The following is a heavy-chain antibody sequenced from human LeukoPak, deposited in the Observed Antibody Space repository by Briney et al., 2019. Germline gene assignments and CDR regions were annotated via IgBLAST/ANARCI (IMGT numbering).Heavy chain of an antibody. CDR2: ISGRDSNT. Sequence: PGGSLRLSCSASGFTFNTYGMSWVRQAPGKGLEWVSTISGRDSNTYYADSVEGRFTISRDNSKNTLFLQINSVRDEDTATYYCAKRSEYGGDPNYFDYWGQGTPVTVSS. CDR1: GFTFNTYG. CDR3: AKRSEYGGDPNYFDY. J-gene: IGHJ4*02. D-gene: IGHD2-21*02. V-gene: IGHV3-23*01.